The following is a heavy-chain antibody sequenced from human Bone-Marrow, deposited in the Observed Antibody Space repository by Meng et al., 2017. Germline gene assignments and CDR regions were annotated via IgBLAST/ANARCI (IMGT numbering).Heavy chain of an antibody. V-gene: IGHV3-48*03. CDR2: ISSSGSTI. J-gene: IGHJ3*02. CDR1: GFTFSSYE. Sequence: GESLKISCAASGFTFSSYEMNWVRQAPGKGLEWVSYISSSGSTIYYADSVKGRFTISRDNAKNSLYLQMNSLRDEDTAVYYCARGYSSSGYYKIDAFDIWGQGTMVTVSS. D-gene: IGHD3-22*01. CDR3: ARGYSSSGYYKIDAFDI.